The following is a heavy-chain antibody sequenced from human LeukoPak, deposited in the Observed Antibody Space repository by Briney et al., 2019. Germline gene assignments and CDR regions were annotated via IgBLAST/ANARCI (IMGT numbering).Heavy chain of an antibody. CDR3: ARDRGNTSPYYYVDV. CDR1: GFTFSTYS. V-gene: IGHV3-21*01. J-gene: IGHJ6*03. CDR2: ISSSSSYM. D-gene: IGHD2/OR15-2a*01. Sequence: PGGSLRLSCAVSGFTFSTYSMHWVRRAPGKGLEWVSSISSSSSYMNYADSVKGRFTISRDNAENSLYLQMNSLRAEDTAVYYCARDRGNTSPYYYVDVWGKGTTVTVSS.